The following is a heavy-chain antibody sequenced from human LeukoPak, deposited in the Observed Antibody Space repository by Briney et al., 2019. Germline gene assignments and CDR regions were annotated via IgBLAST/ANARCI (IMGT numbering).Heavy chain of an antibody. J-gene: IGHJ5*02. CDR2: INHSGST. Sequence: SETLSLTCAVYGGSFSGYYWSWIRQPPGKGLEWIGEINHSGSTNHNPSLKSRVTISVDTSKNQFSLKLSSVTAADTDVYYCARASRYCSGGSCYSRAINWFDPWGQGTLVTVSS. CDR3: ARASRYCSGGSCYSRAINWFDP. D-gene: IGHD2-15*01. CDR1: GGSFSGYY. V-gene: IGHV4-34*01.